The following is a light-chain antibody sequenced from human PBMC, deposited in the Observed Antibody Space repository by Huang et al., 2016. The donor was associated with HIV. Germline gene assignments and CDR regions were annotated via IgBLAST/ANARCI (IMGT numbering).Light chain of an antibody. Sequence: IQLTQSPSSLSASVGDRVTITCRASQDISSYLAWYQQKPGEAPKLLIFAASTLQSGVPSRFSGSGSGTDFTLTISSLQPEDFATYYCQQSRTFGGGTKVDIK. CDR3: QQSRT. CDR1: QDISSY. J-gene: IGKJ4*01. CDR2: AAS. V-gene: IGKV1-9*01.